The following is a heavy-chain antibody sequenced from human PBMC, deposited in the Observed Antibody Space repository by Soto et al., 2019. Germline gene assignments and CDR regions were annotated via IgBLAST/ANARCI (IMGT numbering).Heavy chain of an antibody. CDR2: INAYNVNT. D-gene: IGHD5-18*01. CDR1: GYTFTSYG. Sequence: QVQLVQSGAEVKKPGASVKVSCKASGYTFTSYGISWVRQAPGQGLEWMGWINAYNVNTKYAQKLQGSVTMTTDTSTITAYMELRSLRADVTAVYYCARDQAMAQFDYWGQGTLVTVSS. V-gene: IGHV1-18*01. J-gene: IGHJ4*02. CDR3: ARDQAMAQFDY.